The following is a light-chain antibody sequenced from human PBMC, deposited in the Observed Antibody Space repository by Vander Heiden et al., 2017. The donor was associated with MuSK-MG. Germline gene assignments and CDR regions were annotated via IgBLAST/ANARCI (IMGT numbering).Light chain of an antibody. CDR3: QQSDSTPVT. V-gene: IGKV1-39*01. CDR2: VAS. Sequence: PIPQLPSSLSASVEDRVTITGRASHSSSSYLNWYQQKPGKAPKLLIYVASSLQSGVPSRLRGSGSGTDFTLTISRLQPEDFATYYCQQSDSTPVTFGQGTRLEIK. J-gene: IGKJ5*01. CDR1: HSSSSY.